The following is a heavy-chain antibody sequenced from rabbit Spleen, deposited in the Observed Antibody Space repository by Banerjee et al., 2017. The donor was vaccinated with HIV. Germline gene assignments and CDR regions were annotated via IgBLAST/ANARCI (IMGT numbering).Heavy chain of an antibody. Sequence: QSLEESGGDLVKPGASLTLTCTASGFSFSSSDYMCWVRQAPGKGLEWISCIAGSSSDFTYSATWAKGRFTCSKTSSTTVTLQMTRLTAADTATYFCARDTSSSFSSYGMDLWAQAPSSPS. D-gene: IGHD1-1*01. J-gene: IGHJ6*01. CDR1: GFSFSSSDY. CDR2: IAGSSSDFT. CDR3: ARDTSSSFSSYGMDL. V-gene: IGHV1S40*01.